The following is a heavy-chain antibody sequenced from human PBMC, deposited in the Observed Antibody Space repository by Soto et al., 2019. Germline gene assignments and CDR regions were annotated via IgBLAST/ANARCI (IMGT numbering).Heavy chain of an antibody. J-gene: IGHJ5*02. V-gene: IGHV1-8*01. D-gene: IGHD6-13*01. CDR3: ARGTLGWQQTNWFDP. Sequence: QVQLVQSGAEVKKPGASVKVSCKASGYTFTSYDINWVRQATGQGLEWMGWMNSNSGNTGYAQRWRGRVTMRRDTSRNTADMELSRLTSEDTAIYYCARGTLGWQQTNWFDPWGQGTLVIVS. CDR2: MNSNSGNT. CDR1: GYTFTSYD.